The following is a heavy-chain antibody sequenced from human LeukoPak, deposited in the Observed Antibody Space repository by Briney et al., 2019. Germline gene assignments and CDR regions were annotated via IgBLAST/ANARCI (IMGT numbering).Heavy chain of an antibody. CDR1: GYTLTELS. J-gene: IGHJ4*02. CDR2: FDPEDGET. Sequence: ASVKVSCKVSGYTLTELSMHWVRQAPGKGLEWMGGFDPEDGETIYAQKFQGRVTMTEDTSTDTAYMELSSLRSEDTAVYYCATGAVQDPGYSYGPLPLDYWGQGTLVTVSS. CDR3: ATGAVQDPGYSYGPLPLDY. V-gene: IGHV1-24*01. D-gene: IGHD5-18*01.